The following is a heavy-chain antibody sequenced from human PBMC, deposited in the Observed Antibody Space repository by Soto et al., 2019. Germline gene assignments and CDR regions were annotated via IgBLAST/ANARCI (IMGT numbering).Heavy chain of an antibody. V-gene: IGHV1-18*01. D-gene: IGHD3-10*01. CDR2: ISGHKSNT. J-gene: IGHJ1*01. Sequence: QVQLVQSGAEVKKPGASVKVSCKGSGYSSPSYGINWVRQAPGQGLEWMGWISGHKSNTNYAQTFQGRVTMTTDTSTTTAYMEMRSLRSDDTAVYYCARVPDRGGIGKYFQHWGQGTLVTVSS. CDR1: GYSSPSYG. CDR3: ARVPDRGGIGKYFQH.